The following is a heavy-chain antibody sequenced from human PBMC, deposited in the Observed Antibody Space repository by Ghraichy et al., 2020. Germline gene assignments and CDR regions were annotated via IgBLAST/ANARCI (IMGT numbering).Heavy chain of an antibody. CDR3: ARGATVVRFFYFNGMDV. CDR1: GFSFSSHS. V-gene: IGHV3-48*02. D-gene: IGHD4-23*01. Sequence: GGSPRLSCVGSGFSFSSHSMNWVRQSPGKGLEWVSYITASSRTTSYADSVRGRFTISRDNAQNSLYLQMNSLRDEDTAVYYCARGATVVRFFYFNGMDVWGQGTTVTVSS. J-gene: IGHJ6*02. CDR2: ITASSRTT.